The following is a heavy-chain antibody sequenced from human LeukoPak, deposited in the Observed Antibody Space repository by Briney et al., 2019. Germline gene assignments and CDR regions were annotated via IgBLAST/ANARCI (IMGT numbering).Heavy chain of an antibody. Sequence: GRSLRLSCAASRFTFSSYAMHWVRQAPGKGLEWVAVISYDGSNKYYADSVKGRFTISRDNSKNTLYLQMNSLRAEDTAVYYCARGNDILTGSLDAEYFQHWGQGTLVTVSS. CDR3: ARGNDILTGSLDAEYFQH. J-gene: IGHJ1*01. CDR1: RFTFSSYA. CDR2: ISYDGSNK. V-gene: IGHV3-30-3*01. D-gene: IGHD3-9*01.